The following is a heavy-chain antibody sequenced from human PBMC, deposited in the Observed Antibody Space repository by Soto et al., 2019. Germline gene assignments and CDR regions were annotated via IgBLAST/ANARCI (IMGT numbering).Heavy chain of an antibody. CDR3: ARAAETRYYGMDV. CDR1: GGTFISYA. J-gene: IGHJ6*02. Sequence: ASVKVSCKASGGTFISYAISWVRQAPGQGLEWMGGINTYSGKTDYARNLRGRVTMTTDTSTTTVYMEVRSLRFDDTAVYYCARAAETRYYGMDVWGPGTTVTVSS. CDR2: INTYSGKT. V-gene: IGHV1-18*01.